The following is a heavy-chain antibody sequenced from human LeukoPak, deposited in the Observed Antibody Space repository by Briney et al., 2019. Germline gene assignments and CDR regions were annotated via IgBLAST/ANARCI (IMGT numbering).Heavy chain of an antibody. CDR3: ARVITNDNYYYYYMDV. CDR1: GYTFTGYY. CDR2: INPNSGGT. Sequence: ASVKVSCMASGYTFTGYYIHWVRQAPGQGREWMGWINPNSGGTNYAQDFQGRVTMTRDTSISTAYMELSRLRSDDTAIYYCARVITNDNYYYYYMDVWGKGTTVTVSS. V-gene: IGHV1-2*02. J-gene: IGHJ6*03.